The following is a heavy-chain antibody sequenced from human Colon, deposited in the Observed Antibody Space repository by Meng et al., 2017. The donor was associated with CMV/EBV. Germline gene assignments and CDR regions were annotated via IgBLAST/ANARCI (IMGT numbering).Heavy chain of an antibody. Sequence: SETLSLTCTVSGDSLRDHYWSWIRQPPGKGLEWMGYVYYSGSARYSPSLRSRITISVDTSRNQISLNLRFVTAAATAMYFCARGVGHATNNSLDHWGQGTLVTVSS. CDR2: VYYSGSA. CDR1: GDSLRDHY. V-gene: IGHV4-59*11. D-gene: IGHD1-1*01. CDR3: ARGVGHATNNSLDH. J-gene: IGHJ4*02.